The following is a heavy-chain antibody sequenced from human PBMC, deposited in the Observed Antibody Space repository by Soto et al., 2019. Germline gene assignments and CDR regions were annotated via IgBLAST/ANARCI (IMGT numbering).Heavy chain of an antibody. CDR2: IYYSGST. Sequence: SETLSLTCTVSGGSISSGGYYWSWIRQHPGKGLEWIGYIYYSGSTYYNPSLKSRVTISVDTSKNQFSLKLSSVTAADTAVYYCVIRQIRVSDDYFDDWGQGTLVTVSS. V-gene: IGHV4-31*08. CDR1: GGSISSGGYY. D-gene: IGHD2-21*01. CDR3: VIRQIRVSDDYFDD. J-gene: IGHJ4*02.